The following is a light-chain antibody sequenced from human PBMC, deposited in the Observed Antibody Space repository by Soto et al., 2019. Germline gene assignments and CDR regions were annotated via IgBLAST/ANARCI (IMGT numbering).Light chain of an antibody. CDR1: SSDIGAFNY. CDR3: CSYVGATTYV. CDR2: GVT. V-gene: IGLV2-14*01. J-gene: IGLJ1*01. Sequence: QSVLPQPASVSGSPGQSITISCTGSSSDIGAFNYVAWYQQHPGKAPKLIIHGVTNRPSGVSSRFSGSKSGYTASLTISGLQAEDEAEYYCCSYVGATTYVVGSVTKVTVL.